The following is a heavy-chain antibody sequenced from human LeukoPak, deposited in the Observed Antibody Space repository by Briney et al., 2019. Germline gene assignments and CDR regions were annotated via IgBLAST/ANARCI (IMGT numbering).Heavy chain of an antibody. CDR2: ISAYNGNT. CDR3: ARATRDGYKLARLPDDY. V-gene: IGHV1-18*01. D-gene: IGHD5-24*01. Sequence: GASVKVSCKASGYTFTSYGISWVRQAPGQGLEWMGWISAYNGNTNYAQKLQGRVTMTRDTSTSTAYMELRSLRSDDTAVYYCARATRDGYKLARLPDDYWGQGTLVTVSS. J-gene: IGHJ4*02. CDR1: GYTFTSYG.